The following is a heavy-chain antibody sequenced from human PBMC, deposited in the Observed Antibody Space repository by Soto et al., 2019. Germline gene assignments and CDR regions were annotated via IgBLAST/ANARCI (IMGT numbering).Heavy chain of an antibody. D-gene: IGHD5-12*01. CDR2: IGPESGAT. V-gene: IGHV1-2*02. Sequence: ASVKVSCKASGYTFTGHYIHWVRQAPEQGPEWMGEIGPESGATRYAQKFQGRVTMTRDMSITTVYMELNNLSPDDTAVYYCGRGRSGQIVVFYWGQGTPVTVSS. CDR1: GYTFTGHY. J-gene: IGHJ4*02. CDR3: GRGRSGQIVVFY.